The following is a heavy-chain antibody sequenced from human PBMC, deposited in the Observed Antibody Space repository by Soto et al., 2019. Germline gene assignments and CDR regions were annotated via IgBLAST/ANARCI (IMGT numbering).Heavy chain of an antibody. CDR2: ISYDGTNK. CDR1: GFLFGSYS. J-gene: IGHJ4*02. V-gene: IGHV3-30*03. CDR3: ARDPKTSGGQHWAFNYFDS. D-gene: IGHD7-27*01. Sequence: GGSLRLSCAASGFLFGSYSMNWLRQAPGKGPEWVALISYDGTNKFYADSVKGRFTISRDNSKSTLYLQVDSLRPEDAAVYYCARDPKTSGGQHWAFNYFDSWGQGTLVTVSS.